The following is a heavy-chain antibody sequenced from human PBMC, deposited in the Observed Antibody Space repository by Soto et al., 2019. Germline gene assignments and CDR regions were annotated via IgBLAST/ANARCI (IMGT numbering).Heavy chain of an antibody. J-gene: IGHJ4*02. CDR1: GYTFTSYG. V-gene: IGHV1-18*04. CDR2: ISAYNGNT. Sequence: ASVKVSCKASGYTFTSYGISWVRQAPGQGLEWMGWISAYNGNTNYAQKLQGRVTMTTDTSTSTAYMELRSLRSDDTPVYYCVRWPLGGVVPAETYYFDYWDKGCLVTVSS. D-gene: IGHD2-2*01. CDR3: VRWPLGGVVPAETYYFDY.